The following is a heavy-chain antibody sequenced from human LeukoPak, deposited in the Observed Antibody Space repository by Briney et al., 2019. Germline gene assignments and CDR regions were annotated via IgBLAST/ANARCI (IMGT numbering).Heavy chain of an antibody. D-gene: IGHD3-3*01. CDR2: IYYSGST. CDR1: GGSMSPYH. V-gene: IGHV4-59*12. CDR3: ARGQVTIFGVVIPFDY. Sequence: SETLSLTCTVSGGSMSPYHWGWIRQPPGKGLEWTGYIYYSGSTNYNPSLKSRVTISVDTSKNQFSLKLSSVTAADTAVYYCARGQVTIFGVVIPFDYWGQGTLVTVSS. J-gene: IGHJ4*02.